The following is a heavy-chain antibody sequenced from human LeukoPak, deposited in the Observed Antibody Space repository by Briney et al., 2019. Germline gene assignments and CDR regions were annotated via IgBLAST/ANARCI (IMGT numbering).Heavy chain of an antibody. CDR2: ISGGGGTT. CDR1: GFTFSSYA. V-gene: IGHV3-23*01. J-gene: IGHJ4*02. Sequence: PGGSLRLSCAAPGFTFSSYAMSWVRQAPGKGLEWVSGISGGGGTTYYADSVKGRFTISRDNSNNTLYLQMNGLRAEDTAVYYCVKAPNHVWLRSDSWGQGTLVTVSS. D-gene: IGHD5-12*01. CDR3: VKAPNHVWLRSDS.